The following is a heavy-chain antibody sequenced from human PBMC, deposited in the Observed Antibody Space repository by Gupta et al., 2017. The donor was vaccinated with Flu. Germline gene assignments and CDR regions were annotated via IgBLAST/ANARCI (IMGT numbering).Heavy chain of an antibody. Sequence: SFSGYYWSWIRQPPGKGLEWIREINHSGSTNYNPSLKSRVPISVDTSKNQFSLKLSSVTAEDTAVYYCAREGPTSHNWFDPWGQGPLVTVYS. J-gene: IGHJ5*02. D-gene: IGHD3-16*01. CDR3: AREGPTSHNWFDP. CDR2: INHSGST. CDR1: SFSGYY. V-gene: IGHV4-34*01.